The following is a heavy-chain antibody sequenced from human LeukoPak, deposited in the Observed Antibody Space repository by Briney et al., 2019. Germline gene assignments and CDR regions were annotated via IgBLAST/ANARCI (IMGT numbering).Heavy chain of an antibody. J-gene: IGHJ4*02. D-gene: IGHD5-18*01. Sequence: PSKTLSLTCAVYGGSFSGYYWGWIRQPPGKGLEWIGEINHSGSTNYNPSLKSRVTISVDTSKNQFSLKLSSVTAADTAVYYCARGNRGYTAMVPFDYWGQGTLVTVSS. CDR2: INHSGST. CDR3: ARGNRGYTAMVPFDY. V-gene: IGHV4-34*01. CDR1: GGSFSGYY.